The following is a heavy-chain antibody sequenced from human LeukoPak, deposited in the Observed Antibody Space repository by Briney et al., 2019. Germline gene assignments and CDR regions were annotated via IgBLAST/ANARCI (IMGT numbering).Heavy chain of an antibody. Sequence: GGSLRLSCAASGFTFSSYGMHWVRQAPGTGLEWVAVIWYDGSNKYYADSVKNRLTISRDNSKNTLYLQMNSLRAEDTAVYYCAKDPIVRGVIPHAFDIWGQGTMVTVSS. CDR2: IWYDGSNK. CDR3: AKDPIVRGVIPHAFDI. CDR1: GFTFSSYG. V-gene: IGHV3-33*06. D-gene: IGHD3-10*01. J-gene: IGHJ3*02.